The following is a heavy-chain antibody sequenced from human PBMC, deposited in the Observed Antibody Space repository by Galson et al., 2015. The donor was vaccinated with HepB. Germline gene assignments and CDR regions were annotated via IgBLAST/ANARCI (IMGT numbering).Heavy chain of an antibody. CDR2: IYWNDDK. Sequence: PALVKPTQTLTLTCTFSGFSLSTSGVGVGWIRQPPGKALEWLALIYWNDDKRYSPSLKSRLTITKDTSKNQVVLTMTNMDPVDKATYYCALRSYYYDSSGYNDAFDIWGQGTMVTVSS. J-gene: IGHJ3*02. D-gene: IGHD3-22*01. V-gene: IGHV2-5*01. CDR1: GFSLSTSGVG. CDR3: ALRSYYYDSSGYNDAFDI.